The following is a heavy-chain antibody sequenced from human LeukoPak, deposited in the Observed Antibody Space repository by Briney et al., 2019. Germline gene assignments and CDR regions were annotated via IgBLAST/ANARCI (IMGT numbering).Heavy chain of an antibody. J-gene: IGHJ3*01. CDR3: AREYILTGYYGSDAFDF. V-gene: IGHV3-9*01. CDR2: ISWNSGSI. Sequence: GGSLRLSCAASGFTFDDYAMHWVRQAPGKGLEWVSGISWNSGSIGYADSVKGRFTISRDNAKNSLYLQMNSLRAEDTALYYCAREYILTGYYGSDAFDFWGQGTMVTVSS. D-gene: IGHD3-9*01. CDR1: GFTFDDYA.